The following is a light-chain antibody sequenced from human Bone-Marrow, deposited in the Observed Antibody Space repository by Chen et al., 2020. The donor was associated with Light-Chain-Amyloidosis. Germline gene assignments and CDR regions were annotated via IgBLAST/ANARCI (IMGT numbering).Light chain of an antibody. Sequence: EIVMTQSPATLSVSPGERATLSCRASQSVSSNLAWYQHKPGQAPRPLVYGASARGTGIPARFSGRGSGTEFTLTITSLQSEDFAVYYCQQYKNWPSITFGQGTRLEIK. J-gene: IGKJ5*01. V-gene: IGKV3-15*01. CDR2: GAS. CDR1: QSVSSN. CDR3: QQYKNWPSIT.